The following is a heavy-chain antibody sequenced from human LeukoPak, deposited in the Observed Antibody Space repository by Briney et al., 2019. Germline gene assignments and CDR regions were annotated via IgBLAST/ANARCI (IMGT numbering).Heavy chain of an antibody. V-gene: IGHV3-21*01. CDR1: GFTFSSYS. J-gene: IGHJ6*03. D-gene: IGHD3-3*01. CDR2: ISSSSSYI. Sequence: PGGSLRLSCAASGFTFSSYSMNWVRQAPGKGLEWVSSISSSSSYIYYADSVKGRFTISRDNAKNSLYLQMNNLRVEDTAVFYCAGDQRYDLWSGPGTGGQSHYMDIWGKGTTVTVSS. CDR3: AGDQRYDLWSGPGTGGQSHYMDI.